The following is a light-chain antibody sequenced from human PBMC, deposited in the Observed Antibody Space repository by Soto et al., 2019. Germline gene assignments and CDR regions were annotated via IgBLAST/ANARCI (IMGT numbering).Light chain of an antibody. Sequence: QSALTQPPSASGSPGQSVTISCTGTSSEVGRYNYISWYQQRPGKAPKLIIYEVSKRPSGVPDRLSGFKYGNTASLTVSGLQAEDEGDYYCCSYAGTYTLVFGGGTKLTVL. J-gene: IGLJ3*02. CDR2: EVS. V-gene: IGLV2-8*01. CDR3: CSYAGTYTLV. CDR1: SSEVGRYNY.